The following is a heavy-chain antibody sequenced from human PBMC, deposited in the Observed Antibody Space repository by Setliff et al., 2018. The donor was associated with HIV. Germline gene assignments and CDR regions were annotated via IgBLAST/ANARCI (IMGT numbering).Heavy chain of an antibody. CDR3: ARGGAVSADFDS. CDR1: GGSIRTGAYY. CDR2: IYYDGRT. D-gene: IGHD3-16*01. J-gene: IGHJ5*01. V-gene: IGHV4-39*07. Sequence: SETLSLTCTVSGGSIRTGAYYWGWIRQPPGKGLEGIGSIYYDGRTFYKPSLKSRLTISVDTSKNQFSLSLNSVTAADTAVYFCARGGAVSADFDSWGQGTLVTVSS.